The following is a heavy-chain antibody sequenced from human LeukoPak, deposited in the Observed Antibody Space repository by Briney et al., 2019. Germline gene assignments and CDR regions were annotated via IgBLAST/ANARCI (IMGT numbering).Heavy chain of an antibody. V-gene: IGHV4-59*08. CDR2: IYYSGST. CDR1: GVSISDYY. Sequence: SETLSLTCTVSGVSISDYYWSWIRQPAGKGLEWIGYIYYSGSTNYNPSLKSRVTISVDTSKNQFSLKLSSVTAADTAVYYCAGLLFDAFDIWGQGTMVTVSS. CDR3: AGLLFDAFDI. J-gene: IGHJ3*02.